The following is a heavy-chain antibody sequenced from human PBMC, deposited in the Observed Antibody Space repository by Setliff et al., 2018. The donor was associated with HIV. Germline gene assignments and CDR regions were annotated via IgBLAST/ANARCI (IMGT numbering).Heavy chain of an antibody. J-gene: IGHJ4*02. CDR1: GFSLSTIGMC. CDR3: AHIGPFWTGYYGPFDY. V-gene: IGHV2-5*08. CDR2: IYWNGDK. D-gene: IGHD3-3*01. Sequence: SGPTLVNPTQTLTLTCTFSGFSLSTIGMCVTWIRQPPGKAPEWLALIYWNGDKKYNPSLRNRITITEDNSIKQVVLTMTNMDPVDSGTFYCAHIGPFWTGYYGPFDYWGPGILVTVSS.